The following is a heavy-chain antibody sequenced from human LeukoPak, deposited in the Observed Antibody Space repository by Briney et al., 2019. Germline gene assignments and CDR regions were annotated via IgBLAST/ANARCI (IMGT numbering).Heavy chain of an antibody. V-gene: IGHV1-24*01. D-gene: IGHD5-24*01. Sequence: GASVKVSCKVSGYTLTELSMFWVRQAPGKGLEWMGSFDPEDGKTVYAQKFQGRVTMTEDTSTDTAYMELSSLRSEDTAVYYCASLSRDGYNNFDYWGQGTLVTVSS. CDR3: ASLSRDGYNNFDY. CDR2: FDPEDGKT. J-gene: IGHJ4*02. CDR1: GYTLTELS.